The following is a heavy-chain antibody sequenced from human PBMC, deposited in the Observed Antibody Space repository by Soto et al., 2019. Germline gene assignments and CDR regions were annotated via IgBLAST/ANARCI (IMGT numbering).Heavy chain of an antibody. CDR3: TEARAVSGSLSEH. J-gene: IGHJ1*01. D-gene: IGHD6-19*01. Sequence: EVRLVESGGGLVQPGGSLRLSCEASGFTFSSFWMHWVRQAPGKGLVWVSRIRSDGTDTNYAGSVKGRFTISRDNAKNTLYLQMNSMRVEDTGVYYCTEARAVSGSLSEHWGQGTLVIVSS. CDR1: GFTFSSFW. CDR2: IRSDGTDT. V-gene: IGHV3-74*01.